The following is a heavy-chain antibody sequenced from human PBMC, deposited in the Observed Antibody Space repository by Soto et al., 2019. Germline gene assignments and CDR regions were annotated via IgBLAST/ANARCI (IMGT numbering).Heavy chain of an antibody. V-gene: IGHV4-34*01. Sequence: QVQLHQWGAGLLKPSETLSLACSIYSGSFSGYYWSWICQPPGKGLEWIGEISQSGNTNYSPSLKSRVSISIDTSKKQFSLNLASVSAADTAVYYCARAPKVSGSSQTRPDFWGQGTLVTVSS. CDR1: SGSFSGYY. J-gene: IGHJ4*02. CDR3: ARAPKVSGSSQTRPDF. D-gene: IGHD6-6*01. CDR2: ISQSGNT.